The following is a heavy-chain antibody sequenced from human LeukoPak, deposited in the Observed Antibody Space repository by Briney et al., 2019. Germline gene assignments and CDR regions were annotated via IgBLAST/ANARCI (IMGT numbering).Heavy chain of an antibody. CDR2: IYYSGST. Sequence: PSETLSLTCTVSGGSVSSGSHYWSWIRQPPGKGLEWIGYIYYSGSTNYNPSLKSRVTISVDTSKNQFSLKLSSVTAADTAVYYCARGPIAAAGTDYWGQGTLVTVSS. D-gene: IGHD6-13*01. CDR3: ARGPIAAAGTDY. CDR1: GGSVSSGSHY. J-gene: IGHJ4*02. V-gene: IGHV4-61*01.